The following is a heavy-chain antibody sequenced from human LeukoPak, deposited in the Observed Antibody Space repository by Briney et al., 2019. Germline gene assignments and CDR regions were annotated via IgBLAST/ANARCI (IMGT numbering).Heavy chain of an antibody. CDR2: IYPGDSDT. CDR1: GYSFTNYW. V-gene: IGHV5-51*01. D-gene: IGHD6-13*01. Sequence: GESLKISCKGSGYSFTNYWIGWVRQMPGKGLEWMGIIYPGDSDTRYSPSFQGQVTISADKSISTAYLQWSSLKASDTAMYYCARTWRYSSSFSWFDPWGQGTLVTVSS. CDR3: ARTWRYSSSFSWFDP. J-gene: IGHJ5*02.